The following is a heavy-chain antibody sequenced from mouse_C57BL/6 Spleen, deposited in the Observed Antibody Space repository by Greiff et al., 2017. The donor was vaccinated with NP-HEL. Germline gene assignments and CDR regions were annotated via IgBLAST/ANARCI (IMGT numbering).Heavy chain of an antibody. CDR2: ISDGGSYT. V-gene: IGHV5-4*01. CDR1: GFTFSSYA. J-gene: IGHJ3*01. CDR3: ARDKITTFAY. Sequence: EVKLVESGGGLVKPGGSLKLSCAASGFTFSSYAMSWVRQTPEKRLEWVATISDGGSYTYYPDNVKGRFTISRDNAKNNLYLQMSHLKSEDTAMYYCARDKITTFAYWGQGTLVTVSA. D-gene: IGHD1-1*01.